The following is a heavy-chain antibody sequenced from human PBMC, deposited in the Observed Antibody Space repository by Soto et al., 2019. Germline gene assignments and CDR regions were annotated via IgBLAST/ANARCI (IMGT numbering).Heavy chain of an antibody. D-gene: IGHD3-9*01. Sequence: QLQLKESGPGLVKTSETLSLTCTVSGGSISSSNYYWGWIRQPPGKGLEWIGSIYYIGSTYSNPSLKSRVTISVDTSKNQFSLKLSAVTAADTAVYYCARLGILPGYPRWFDPWGQGTLVTVSS. CDR2: IYYIGST. J-gene: IGHJ5*02. V-gene: IGHV4-39*01. CDR3: ARLGILPGYPRWFDP. CDR1: GGSISSSNYY.